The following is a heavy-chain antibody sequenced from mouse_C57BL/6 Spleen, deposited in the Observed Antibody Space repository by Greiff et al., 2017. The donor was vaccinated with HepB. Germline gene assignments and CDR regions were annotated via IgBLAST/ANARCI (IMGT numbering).Heavy chain of an antibody. CDR1: GYAFSSSW. CDR2: IYPGDGDT. J-gene: IGHJ1*03. V-gene: IGHV1-82*01. D-gene: IGHD2-4*01. CDR3: AIMITTWYFDV. Sequence: VKLVESGPELVKPGASVKISCKASGYAFSSSWMNWVKQRPGKGLEWIGRIYPGDGDTNYNGKFKGKATLTADKSSSTAYMQLSSLTSEDSAVYFCAIMITTWYFDVWGTGTTVTVSS.